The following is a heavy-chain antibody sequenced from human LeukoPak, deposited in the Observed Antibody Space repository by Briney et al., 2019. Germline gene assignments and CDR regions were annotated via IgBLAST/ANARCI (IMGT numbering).Heavy chain of an antibody. V-gene: IGHV1-18*01. CDR1: GYTFTSYG. J-gene: IGHJ4*02. D-gene: IGHD3-3*01. Sequence: ASVKVSCKASGYTFTSYGISWVRQAPGQGLEWMGWISAYDGNTNYAQKLQGKVTVTTDTSTSTAYMELRSLRSDDTAVYYCARDLDHYDFWSGKTPFDYWGQGTLVTVSS. CDR3: ARDLDHYDFWSGKTPFDY. CDR2: ISAYDGNT.